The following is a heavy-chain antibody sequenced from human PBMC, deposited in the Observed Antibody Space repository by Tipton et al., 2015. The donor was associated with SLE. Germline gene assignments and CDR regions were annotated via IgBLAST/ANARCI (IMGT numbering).Heavy chain of an antibody. CDR2: IYYSGST. CDR1: GGSISSHY. D-gene: IGHD3-10*01. J-gene: IGHJ4*02. V-gene: IGHV4-59*11. CDR3: ARGRDYYGSGSYSYYFDY. Sequence: TLSLTCTVSGGSISSHYWSWIRQPPGKGLEWIGYIYYSGSTNYNPSLKSRVTISVDTSKNQFSLKLSSVTAADTAVYYCARGRDYYGSGSYSYYFDYWGQGTLVTVSS.